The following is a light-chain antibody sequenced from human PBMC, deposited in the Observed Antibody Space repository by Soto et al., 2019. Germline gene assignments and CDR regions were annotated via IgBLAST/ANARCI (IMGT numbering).Light chain of an antibody. J-gene: IGLJ2*01. CDR1: SSNIGSNY. Sequence: QSVLTQPPSASGSPGQRVTISCSGSSSNIGSNYVHWYQQFPGAAPKLLISRNNHRPSGVPDRFSGSKSGTSASLAISGLRSEDEDDYYCAAWNASMSGTGVVFGGGTKVTVL. CDR3: AAWNASMSGTGVV. V-gene: IGLV1-47*01. CDR2: RNN.